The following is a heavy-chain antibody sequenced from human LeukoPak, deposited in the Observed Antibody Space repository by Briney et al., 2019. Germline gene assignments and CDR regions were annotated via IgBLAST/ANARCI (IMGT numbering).Heavy chain of an antibody. Sequence: ASVKVSCKASGYTFTSYAMNWVRQAPGQGLEWMEWIKTNTGNPTYAQGFTGRFVFSLDTSVSTAYLQISSLKAEDTAVYYCARCNRIAAAGISGLDYYYYYMDVWGKGTTVTVSS. CDR2: IKTNTGNP. J-gene: IGHJ6*03. V-gene: IGHV7-4-1*02. D-gene: IGHD6-13*01. CDR3: ARCNRIAAAGISGLDYYYYYMDV. CDR1: GYTFTSYA.